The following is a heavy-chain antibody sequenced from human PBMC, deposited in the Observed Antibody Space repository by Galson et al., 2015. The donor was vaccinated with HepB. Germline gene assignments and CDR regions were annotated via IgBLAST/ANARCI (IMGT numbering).Heavy chain of an antibody. CDR2: LNPNSGGT. D-gene: IGHD2-21*01. J-gene: IGHJ6*03. CDR3: AREDGDCGGDCYAGYYDYYMDG. Sequence: SVKVSCKASGYTFNNYYIHWVRQAPGQGFEWMGWLNPNSGGTKYAQNFQGRVTMTRDTSIGTAYMELRSLRSDDTAVYYCAREDGDCGGDCYAGYYDYYMDGWGKGTTVTVSS. V-gene: IGHV1-2*02. CDR1: GYTFNNYY.